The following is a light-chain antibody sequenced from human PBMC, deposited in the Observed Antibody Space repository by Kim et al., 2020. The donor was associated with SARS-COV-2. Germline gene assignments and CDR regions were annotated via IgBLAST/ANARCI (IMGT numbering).Light chain of an antibody. V-gene: IGLV2-23*02. Sequence: QSALTQPASVSGSPGQSITISCTGTSSDVGSYNLVSWYQQHPGKAPKLIIYEVTKRPSGVSNRFSGSKSGNTASLTISGLQAEDEADYYCYSYAGSSTVYVFGTGTKVTVL. CDR2: EVT. CDR1: SSDVGSYNL. CDR3: YSYAGSSTVYV. J-gene: IGLJ1*01.